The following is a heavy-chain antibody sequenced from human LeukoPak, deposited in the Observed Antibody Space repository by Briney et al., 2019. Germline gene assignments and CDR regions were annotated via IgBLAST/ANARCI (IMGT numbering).Heavy chain of an antibody. CDR2: ISAYNGNT. D-gene: IGHD3-22*01. CDR1: GYTFTSYG. Sequence: ASVKVSCKASGYTFTSYGISCVRQAPGQGLEWMGWISAYNGNTNYAQKLQGRVTMTTDTSTSTAYMELRSLRSDDTAVYYCARVKGYYDSSGYYVNWFDPWGQGTLVTVSS. CDR3: ARVKGYYDSSGYYVNWFDP. J-gene: IGHJ5*02. V-gene: IGHV1-18*01.